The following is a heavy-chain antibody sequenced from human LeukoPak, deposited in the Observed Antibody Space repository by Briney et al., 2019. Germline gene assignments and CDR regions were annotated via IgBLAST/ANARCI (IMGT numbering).Heavy chain of an antibody. V-gene: IGHV3-7*03. Sequence: GGSLRLSCTASAFTFSNYWMSWVRQAPGKGLEWVANIKYDGTEKYYVDSVKGRLTISRDNAKNSLYLQMNSLRAEDTAVYYCAREPVRRRWFDSWGQGTLVTVSS. J-gene: IGHJ5*01. CDR3: AREPVRRRWFDS. CDR2: IKYDGTEK. D-gene: IGHD3-10*01. CDR1: AFTFSNYW.